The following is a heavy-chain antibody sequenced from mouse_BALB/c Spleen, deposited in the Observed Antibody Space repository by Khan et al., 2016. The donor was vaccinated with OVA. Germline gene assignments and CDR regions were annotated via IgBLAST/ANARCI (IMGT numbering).Heavy chain of an antibody. CDR3: ARAYYRYDGYYAMDY. CDR1: GFSLSRYN. Sequence: QVQLKESGPGLVAPSQSLSITCTVSGFSLSRYNIHWVRQPPGKGLEWLGMIWGGGGTDYNSTLKIRLSISKDNSTSQVFLKMNSLQTDDTSTYYCARAYYRYDGYYAMDYWGQGTSVTVSS. D-gene: IGHD2-14*01. CDR2: IWGGGGT. V-gene: IGHV2-6-4*01. J-gene: IGHJ4*01.